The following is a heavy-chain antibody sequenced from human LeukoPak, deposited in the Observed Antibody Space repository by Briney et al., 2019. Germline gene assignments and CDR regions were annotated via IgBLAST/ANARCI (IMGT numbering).Heavy chain of an antibody. CDR2: INHSGST. Sequence: SETLSLTCTVSGGSISSYSYYWSWIRQPPGKGLEWIGEINHSGSTNYNPSLKSRVTISVDTSKNQFSLKLSSVTAADTAVYYCARGRLRYFDWSPFDYWGQGTLVTVSS. CDR1: GGSISSYSYY. J-gene: IGHJ4*02. CDR3: ARGRLRYFDWSPFDY. D-gene: IGHD3-9*01. V-gene: IGHV4-39*07.